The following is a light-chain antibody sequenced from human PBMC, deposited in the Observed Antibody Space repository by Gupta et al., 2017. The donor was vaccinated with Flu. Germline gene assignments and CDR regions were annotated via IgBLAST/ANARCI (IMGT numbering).Light chain of an antibody. CDR1: QSVSSY. V-gene: IGKV3-15*01. J-gene: IGKJ1*01. CDR3: QQYTSWPPA. CDR2: DAS. Sequence: PASLSVSPRERATITCRASQSVSSYLAWYQQKPGQAPKLLIFDASTMATSVPARFSGSGSGTEFTLTISNLQAEDFAAYYCQQYTSWPPAFGQGTKVEI.